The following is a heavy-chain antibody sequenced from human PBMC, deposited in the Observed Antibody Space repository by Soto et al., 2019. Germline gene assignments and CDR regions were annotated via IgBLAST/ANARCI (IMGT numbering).Heavy chain of an antibody. V-gene: IGHV3-48*01. D-gene: IGHD3-10*01. Sequence: GGSLRLSCAGSGFTFSTYSMNWVRQAPGKGLEWVSYISSSGNTIYYADSVKGRFTISRDNAKNTLYLQMNSLKTEDTAVYYCADYYASGSMTLDPWGPGTLVTVSS. CDR1: GFTFSTYS. J-gene: IGHJ5*02. CDR3: ADYYASGSMTLDP. CDR2: ISSSGNTI.